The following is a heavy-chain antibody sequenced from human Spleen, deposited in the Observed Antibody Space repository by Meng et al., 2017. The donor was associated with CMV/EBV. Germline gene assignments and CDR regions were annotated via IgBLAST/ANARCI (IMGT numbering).Heavy chain of an antibody. CDR3: ARHRSGGDSEFDY. D-gene: IGHD1-26*01. CDR1: GFTLSRYA. Sequence: GGSLRLSCVGTGFTLSRYAMSWVRQAPGKGLEWVSTLYSGGSTYYADSVKGQFTISRDNSKNTLYLQMNSLRAEDTAVYYCARHRSGGDSEFDYWGQGALVTVSS. J-gene: IGHJ4*02. CDR2: LYSGGST. V-gene: IGHV3-66*04.